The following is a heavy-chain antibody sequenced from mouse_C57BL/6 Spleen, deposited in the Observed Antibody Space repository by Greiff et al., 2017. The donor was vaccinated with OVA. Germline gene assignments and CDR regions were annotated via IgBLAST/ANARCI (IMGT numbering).Heavy chain of an antibody. D-gene: IGHD1-1*01. CDR2: INPNYGTT. J-gene: IGHJ1*03. CDR1: GYSFTDYN. Sequence: EVQLQQSGPELVKPGASVKISCKASGYSFTDYNMNWVKQSNGKSLEWIGVINPNYGTTSYNQKFKGKATLTVDQSSSTAYMQLNSLTSEDSAVYYCARSEYYGSSGYWYFDVWGTGTTVTVSS. CDR3: ARSEYYGSSGYWYFDV. V-gene: IGHV1-39*01.